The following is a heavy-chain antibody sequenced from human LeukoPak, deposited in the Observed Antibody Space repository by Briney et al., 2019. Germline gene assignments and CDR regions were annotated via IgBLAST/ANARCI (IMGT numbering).Heavy chain of an antibody. J-gene: IGHJ4*02. CDR2: IRYDGSNK. CDR1: GFTFSSYG. V-gene: IGHV3-30*02. D-gene: IGHD2-2*01. Sequence: GGSLRLSCAASGFTFSSYGMHWVRQAPGKGLEWVAFIRYDGSNKYYADSVKGRFTISRDNSKNTLYLQMNSLRAEDTAVYYCAKGTISGILAAIPFDYWGQGTLVTVSS. CDR3: AKGTISGILAAIPFDY.